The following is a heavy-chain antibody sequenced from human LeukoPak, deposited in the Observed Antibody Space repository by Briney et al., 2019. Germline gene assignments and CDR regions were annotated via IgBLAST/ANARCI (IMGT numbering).Heavy chain of an antibody. CDR1: GFTFSSYT. CDR3: ARVVVSSSSDYFDY. V-gene: IGHV3-30*04. D-gene: IGHD6-6*01. J-gene: IGHJ4*02. Sequence: GGSLRLSCAASGFTFSSYTMHWVRQVPGKGLEWVAVISNDGSNKYYADSVKGRFTISRDNSKNTLYLQMNSLRGGDTAVYYCARVVVSSSSDYFDYWGQGTLVTVSS. CDR2: ISNDGSNK.